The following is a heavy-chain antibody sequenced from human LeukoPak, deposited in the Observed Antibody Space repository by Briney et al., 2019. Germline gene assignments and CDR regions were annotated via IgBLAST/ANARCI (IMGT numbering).Heavy chain of an antibody. CDR1: GFTFSTYG. D-gene: IGHD3-3*01. Sequence: GGSLRLSCAASGFTFSTYGMHWVRQAPGKGLGWVANIKQDGSEKYYVDSVKGRFTISRDNAKNSLYLQMNSLRAEDTAVYYCARDRYDFAFDYWGQGTLVTVSS. CDR2: IKQDGSEK. J-gene: IGHJ4*02. CDR3: ARDRYDFAFDY. V-gene: IGHV3-7*01.